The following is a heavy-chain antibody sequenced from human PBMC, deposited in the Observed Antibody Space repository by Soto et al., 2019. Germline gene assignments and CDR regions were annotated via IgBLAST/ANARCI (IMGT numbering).Heavy chain of an antibody. Sequence: PGGSLRLSCAASGFTFSSYWMHWVRQAPGQGLVWVSRINSDGSSRTYAASVMGRFTISRDNAKNTLSLQMNSLRAEDTAVYYCARDDASNTTRYWCQGPLVTLSS. D-gene: IGHD1-1*01. J-gene: IGHJ4*02. CDR2: INSDGSSR. CDR1: GFTFSSYW. V-gene: IGHV3-74*01. CDR3: ARDDASNTTRY.